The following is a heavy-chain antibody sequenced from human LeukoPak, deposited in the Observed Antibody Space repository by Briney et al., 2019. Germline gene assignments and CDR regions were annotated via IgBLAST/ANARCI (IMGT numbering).Heavy chain of an antibody. Sequence: SETLSLTCAVYGGSFSGYYWSWIRQPPGKGLEWIGEINHSGSTNYNPSLKSRVTISVDTSKNQFSLKLSSVTAADTAVYYCARSSEYSYGSAYFDYWAREPWSPSPQ. CDR1: GGSFSGYY. J-gene: IGHJ4*02. CDR3: ARSSEYSYGSAYFDY. D-gene: IGHD5-18*01. V-gene: IGHV4-34*01. CDR2: INHSGST.